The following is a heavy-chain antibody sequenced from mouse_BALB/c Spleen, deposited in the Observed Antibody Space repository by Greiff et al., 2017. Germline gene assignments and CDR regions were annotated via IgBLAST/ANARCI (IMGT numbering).Heavy chain of an antibody. J-gene: IGHJ4*01. CDR2: ISSGSSTI. D-gene: IGHD2-4*01. CDR1: GFTFSSFG. CDR3: ARTMITTRGYAMDY. V-gene: IGHV5-17*02. Sequence: EVKLVESGGGLVQPGGSRKLSCAASGFTFSSFGMHWVRQAPEKGLEWVAYISSGSSTIYYADTVKGRFTISRDNPKNTLFLQMTSLRSEDTAMYYCARTMITTRGYAMDYWGQGTSVTVSS.